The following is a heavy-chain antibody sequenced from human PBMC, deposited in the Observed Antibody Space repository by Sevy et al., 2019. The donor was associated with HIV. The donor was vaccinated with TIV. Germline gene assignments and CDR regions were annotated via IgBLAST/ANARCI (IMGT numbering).Heavy chain of an antibody. CDR2: IQSTTDGGTI. D-gene: IGHD2-8*02. V-gene: IGHV3-15*01. CDR1: GFTFSNAW. J-gene: IGHJ6*02. Sequence: GGSLRLSCVASGFTFSNAWMNWVRQAPGKGREWVGRIQSTTDGGTIDYAAPVKGRFPISRDDSKNTLYLQMKSLKTEDTAVDYCTTDPIILLLVTDGVAVWGQGTTVTVSS. CDR3: TTDPIILLLVTDGVAV.